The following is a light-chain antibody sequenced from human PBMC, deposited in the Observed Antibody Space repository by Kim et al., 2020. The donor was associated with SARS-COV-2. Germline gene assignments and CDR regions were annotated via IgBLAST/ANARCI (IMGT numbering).Light chain of an antibody. CDR2: AAS. V-gene: IGKV1-8*01. CDR1: QGISSY. J-gene: IGKJ4*01. CDR3: QQYYSYPLT. Sequence: ASTGDRVTITCRASQGISSYLAWYQQKPGKAPKLLIYAASALQSGVPSRFSGSGSGTDFTLTISCLQSEDFATYYCQQYYSYPLTFGGGTKVEIK.